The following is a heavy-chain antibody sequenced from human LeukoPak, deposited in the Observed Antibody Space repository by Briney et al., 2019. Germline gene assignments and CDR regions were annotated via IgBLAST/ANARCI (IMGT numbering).Heavy chain of an antibody. CDR3: ARDYVVVVPAAIWYYMDV. CDR2: IYTSGST. CDR1: GGSISSGSYY. J-gene: IGHJ6*03. V-gene: IGHV4-61*02. D-gene: IGHD2-2*02. Sequence: SETLSLTCTVSGGSISSGSYYWSWIRQPAGKGLEWIGRIYTSGSTNYNPSLKSRVTISVDTSQNQFSLKLSSVTAADTAVYYCARDYVVVVPAAIWYYMDVWGKGTTVTVSS.